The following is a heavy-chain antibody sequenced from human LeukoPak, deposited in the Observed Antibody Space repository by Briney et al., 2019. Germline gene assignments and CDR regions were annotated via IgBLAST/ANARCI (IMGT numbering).Heavy chain of an antibody. D-gene: IGHD3-22*01. J-gene: IGHJ4*02. CDR3: AKYSHDSSGSYDY. V-gene: IGHV3-23*01. CDR1: GFVFSSYG. Sequence: GGSLRLSCAASGFVFSSYGMSWVRQAPGKGLEWVSAISGSGSGGSTYYADSVKGRFTISRDNSENTLYLQMNSLRAEDTAVYYCAKYSHDSSGSYDYWGQGTLVTVSS. CDR2: ISGSGSGGST.